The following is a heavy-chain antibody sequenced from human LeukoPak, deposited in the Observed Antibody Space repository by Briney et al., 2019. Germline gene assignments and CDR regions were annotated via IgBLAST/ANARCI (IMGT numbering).Heavy chain of an antibody. CDR3: ARVVSQRPFDY. Sequence: ASVKVSCKSSGYTFTRHYLHWVRQAPGQGLEWVGLINPTGTSSWSAQKFQGRVTLTRDMSTSTAYMELRSLRSDDTAVYYCARVVSQRPFDYWGQGTLVTVSS. V-gene: IGHV1-46*01. J-gene: IGHJ4*02. D-gene: IGHD5/OR15-5a*01. CDR1: GYTFTRHY. CDR2: INPTGTSS.